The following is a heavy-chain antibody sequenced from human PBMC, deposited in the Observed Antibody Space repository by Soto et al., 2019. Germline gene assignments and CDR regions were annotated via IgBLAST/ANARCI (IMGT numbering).Heavy chain of an antibody. J-gene: IGHJ4*02. CDR1: SDSITNYY. CDR2: IHDSGRS. CDR3: ARVGGTRGWY. Sequence: QVQLQESGPGLVKPSETLSLTCTVSSDSITNYYWSWIRQSPGKGLEWIGYIHDSGRSNYNPSLKSRVKISVDTHKKQFSLKLISVTAADTAVYYCARVGGTRGWYWGQGTLVTVSS. V-gene: IGHV4-59*01. D-gene: IGHD2-15*01.